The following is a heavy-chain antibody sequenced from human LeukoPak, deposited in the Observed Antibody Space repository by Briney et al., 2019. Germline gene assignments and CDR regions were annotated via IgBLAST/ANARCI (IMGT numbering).Heavy chain of an antibody. CDR3: ARHGYSGSGSYQYTFDY. Sequence: PSETLSLTCTVSGGSINSYYWSWIRQPPGKGLEWIGYIYYTGSTHSNPSLKSRVAISVDTSKNQFSLRLSSVTAADTAVYYCARHGYSGSGSYQYTFDYWGQGTLVTVSS. J-gene: IGHJ4*02. D-gene: IGHD3-10*01. CDR2: IYYTGST. V-gene: IGHV4-59*08. CDR1: GGSINSYY.